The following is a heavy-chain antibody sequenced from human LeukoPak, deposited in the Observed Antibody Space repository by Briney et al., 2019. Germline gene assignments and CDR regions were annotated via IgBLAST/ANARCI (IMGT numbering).Heavy chain of an antibody. CDR3: ARGGASILWWSDPVFYFDY. CDR1: GGSFSGYY. V-gene: IGHV4-34*01. J-gene: IGHJ4*02. D-gene: IGHD2-21*01. CDR2: INHSGST. Sequence: SETLSLTCAVYGGSFSGYYWSWIRQPPGKGLEWIGEINHSGSTNYNPSLKSRVTIPVDTSKNQFSLELSSVTAADTAVYYCARGGASILWWSDPVFYFDYWGQGTLVTVSS.